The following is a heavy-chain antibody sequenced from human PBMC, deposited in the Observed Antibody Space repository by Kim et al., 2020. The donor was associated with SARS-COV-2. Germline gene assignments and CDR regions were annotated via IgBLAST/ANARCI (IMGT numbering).Heavy chain of an antibody. J-gene: IGHJ6*02. CDR3: ARGSYYYGTDV. CDR1: GYTFTDYY. Sequence: ASVKVSCKASGYTFTDYYMHWMRQAPGQGLEWMAWINPNGGGTNYAQKFQGRVTMTSDTSISTAYMELSRLRSDDTAVYYCARGSYYYGTDVWGHGTTVTVSS. V-gene: IGHV1-2*02. CDR2: INPNGGGT.